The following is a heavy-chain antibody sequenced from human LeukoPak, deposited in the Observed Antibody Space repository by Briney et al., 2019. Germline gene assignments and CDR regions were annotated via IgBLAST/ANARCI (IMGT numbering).Heavy chain of an antibody. J-gene: IGHJ6*02. Sequence: GGSLRLSCAASGFTLSSYWMHWVRQAPGKGLVSVSRINSDGSYTNYADSVKGRFTISRDNAKNTVNLQMNSLRAEDTAVYYCAIGGAMDVWGQGTTVSVSS. CDR3: AIGGAMDV. CDR2: INSDGSYT. CDR1: GFTLSSYW. V-gene: IGHV3-74*01.